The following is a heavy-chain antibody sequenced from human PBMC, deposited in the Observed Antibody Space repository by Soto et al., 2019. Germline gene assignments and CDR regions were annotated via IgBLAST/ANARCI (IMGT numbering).Heavy chain of an antibody. V-gene: IGHV3-9*01. Sequence: EVQLVESGGGLVQPGRSLRLSCAASGFTFDDYAMHWVRQAPGKGLEWVSGISWNSGSIGYADSVKGRFTISRDNAKNSLYLQMNSLRAEDTALYYCAKEYSGSEGLDYWGQGTLVTVSS. CDR2: ISWNSGSI. CDR1: GFTFDDYA. J-gene: IGHJ4*02. CDR3: AKEYSGSEGLDY. D-gene: IGHD1-26*01.